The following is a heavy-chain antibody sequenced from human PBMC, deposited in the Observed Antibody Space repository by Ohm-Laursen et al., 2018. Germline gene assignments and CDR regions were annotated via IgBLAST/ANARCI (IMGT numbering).Heavy chain of an antibody. CDR2: IYYSGST. J-gene: IGHJ4*02. CDR3: ARTLRPRYYFDY. CDR1: GGSISSGGYY. Sequence: TLSLTCTVSGGSISSGGYYWSWIRQHPGKGLEWIGYIYYSGSTYYNPSLKSRVTISVDTSKNQFSLKLSSVTAADAAVYYCARTLRPRYYFDYWGQETLVTVSS. D-gene: IGHD3-16*01. V-gene: IGHV4-31*03.